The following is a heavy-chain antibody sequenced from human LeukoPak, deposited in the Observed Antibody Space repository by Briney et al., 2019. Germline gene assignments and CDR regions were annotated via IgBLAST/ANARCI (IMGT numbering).Heavy chain of an antibody. CDR1: GFTFSSYA. Sequence: TGGSLRLSCAASGFTFSSYAMSWVRQAPGKGLEWVSSISWNGADIVYADSVRGRFSISRDNAKNSLFLQMNTLRAEDTALYYCTRASGGSTYGYTLDSWGQGTLVTVSS. J-gene: IGHJ4*02. CDR3: TRASGGSTYGYTLDS. V-gene: IGHV3-9*01. CDR2: ISWNGADI. D-gene: IGHD5-18*01.